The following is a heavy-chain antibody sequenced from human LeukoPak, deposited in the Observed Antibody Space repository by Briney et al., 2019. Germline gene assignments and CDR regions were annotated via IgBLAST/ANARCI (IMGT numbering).Heavy chain of an antibody. CDR2: INHSGST. CDR3: ARGRDRIRGPYFDY. V-gene: IGHV4-34*01. D-gene: IGHD2-21*02. CDR1: DGSFSGYH. J-gene: IGHJ4*02. Sequence: PSETLSLTCAVSDGSFSGYHWRWIRQPPGKGLEWIGKINHSGSTDYNPSLMSRVIMSVDTSKNQFSPKLSSVTAADTAVYYCARGRDRIRGPYFDYWGREPWSPSPQ.